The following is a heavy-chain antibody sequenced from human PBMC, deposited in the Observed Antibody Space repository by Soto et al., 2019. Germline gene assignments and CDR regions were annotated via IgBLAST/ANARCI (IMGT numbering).Heavy chain of an antibody. V-gene: IGHV3-30*18. CDR1: GFTFSSYG. CDR3: AKASYYGDYAYYYGMDV. J-gene: IGHJ6*02. D-gene: IGHD4-17*01. Sequence: QVQLVESGGGVVQPGRSLRLSCAASGFTFSSYGMHWVRQAPGKGLEWVAVISYDGSNKYYADSVKGRFTISRDNSKNTLYLQMNSLRADDTAVYYCAKASYYGDYAYYYGMDVWGQGTTVTVSS. CDR2: ISYDGSNK.